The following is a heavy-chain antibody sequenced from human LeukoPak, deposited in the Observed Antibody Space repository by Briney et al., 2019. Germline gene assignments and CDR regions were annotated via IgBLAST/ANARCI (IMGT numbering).Heavy chain of an antibody. Sequence: SETLSLTCAVYGGSFSGYYWSWIRQPPGKGLEWIGEINHSGSTNYNPSLKSRVTISVDTSKNQFSLKLSSVTAADTAVYYCARGPMYYDFWSGLSRSAFDIWGQGTMVTVSS. CDR3: ARGPMYYDFWSGLSRSAFDI. J-gene: IGHJ3*02. CDR2: INHSGST. CDR1: GGSFSGYY. V-gene: IGHV4-34*01. D-gene: IGHD3-3*01.